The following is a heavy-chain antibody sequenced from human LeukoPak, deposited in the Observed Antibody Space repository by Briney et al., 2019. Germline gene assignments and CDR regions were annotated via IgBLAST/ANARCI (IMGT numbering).Heavy chain of an antibody. D-gene: IGHD3-16*01. CDR2: IYSDGST. CDR3: ARDHRIGGS. CDR1: GFTVSSNY. J-gene: IGHJ4*02. Sequence: PGGSLRLSCAASGFTVSSNYMTWVRQAPGRGLEWVSVIYSDGSTYHAASVKGRFTISRDNSKNTLYLQMNSLRVDDTAVYFCARDHRIGGSWGQGTLVTVSP. V-gene: IGHV3-53*01.